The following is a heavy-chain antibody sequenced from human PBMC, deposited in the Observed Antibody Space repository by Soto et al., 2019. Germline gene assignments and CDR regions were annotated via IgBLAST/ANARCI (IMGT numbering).Heavy chain of an antibody. D-gene: IGHD2-2*01. CDR2: INAGNGNT. V-gene: IGHV1-3*01. CDR3: ARDASSTGTGWFDP. Sequence: GASVKVSCKASGYTFTSYAMHWVRQAPGQRLEWMGWINAGNGNTKYSQKFQGRVTITRDTSASTAYMELSSLRSEDTAVYYCARDASSTGTGWFDPWGQGTLVTVSS. CDR1: GYTFTSYA. J-gene: IGHJ5*02.